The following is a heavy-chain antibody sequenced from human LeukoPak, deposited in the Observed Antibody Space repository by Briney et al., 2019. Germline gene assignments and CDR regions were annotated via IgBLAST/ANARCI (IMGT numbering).Heavy chain of an antibody. CDR2: IYSGGNT. Sequence: GGSLRLSCAASGFTVSRNYMSWVRQAPGKGLEWVSVIYSGGNTYYTDSVKGRFTISRDNSKNTLYLQMNSLRPEDTAVYYCARGGYSSGWFHAFDIWGQGTMVTVSS. D-gene: IGHD6-19*01. V-gene: IGHV3-66*02. J-gene: IGHJ3*02. CDR3: ARGGYSSGWFHAFDI. CDR1: GFTVSRNY.